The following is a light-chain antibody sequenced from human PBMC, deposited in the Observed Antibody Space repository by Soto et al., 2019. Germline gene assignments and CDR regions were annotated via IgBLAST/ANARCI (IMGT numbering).Light chain of an antibody. CDR2: AAS. J-gene: IGKJ4*01. Sequence: DIQMTQSPSSVSASVGDRVTITCRASQGISSWLAWYQHKPGKAPKHLIYAASSLQSGVPSRVSGRGSGTDFTLTLSSLELEDVVKYYCIKANTFPITFGGGTKMQIK. CDR1: QGISSW. V-gene: IGKV1-12*01. CDR3: IKANTFPIT.